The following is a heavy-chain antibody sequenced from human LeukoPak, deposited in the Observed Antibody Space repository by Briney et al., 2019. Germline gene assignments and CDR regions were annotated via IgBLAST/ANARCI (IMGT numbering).Heavy chain of an antibody. CDR2: IKQDGSEK. CDR3: ARDKGDYDTSGSHFVF. J-gene: IGHJ4*02. Sequence: HPGGSLRLSCAASGFTFSRYWMSWVRQVPRKGLEWVANIKQDGSEKYYVDSVKGRFTISRDNAKNSLYLQMNSLRAEDTAVYYCARDKGDYDTSGSHFVFGGQGALVTVSS. V-gene: IGHV3-7*03. D-gene: IGHD3-22*01. CDR1: GFTFSRYW.